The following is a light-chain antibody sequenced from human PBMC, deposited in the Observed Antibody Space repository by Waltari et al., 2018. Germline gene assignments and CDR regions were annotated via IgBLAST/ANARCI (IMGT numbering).Light chain of an antibody. CDR2: EGS. CDR1: SSDVGSYNL. J-gene: IGLJ1*01. CDR3: CSYAGSNTFL. Sequence: QSALTQPASVSGSPGQSITISCTGTSSDVGSYNLVSWYQQHPGKAPKLMIYEGSKRPSGVSNRFSGSESGNTASLTISGLQAEDEADYYCCSYAGSNTFLFGTGTKVTVL. V-gene: IGLV2-23*03.